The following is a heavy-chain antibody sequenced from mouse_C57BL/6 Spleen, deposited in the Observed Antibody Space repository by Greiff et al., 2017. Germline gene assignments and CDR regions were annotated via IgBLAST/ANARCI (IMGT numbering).Heavy chain of an antibody. D-gene: IGHD1-1*01. CDR1: GYTFTSYW. J-gene: IGHJ2*01. CDR3: ARYYYGSSYDYYFDY. Sequence: QVQLQQSGTELVKPGASVKLSCKASGYTFTSYWMHWVKQRPGQGLEWIGNINPSNGGTNYNEKFKSKATLTVDKSSSTAYMQLSSLTSEDSAVYYCARYYYGSSYDYYFDYWGQGTTLTVSS. V-gene: IGHV1-53*01. CDR2: INPSNGGT.